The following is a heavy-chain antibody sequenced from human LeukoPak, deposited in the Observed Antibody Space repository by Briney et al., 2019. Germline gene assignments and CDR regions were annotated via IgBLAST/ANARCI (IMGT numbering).Heavy chain of an antibody. V-gene: IGHV3-74*01. Sequence: GGSLRLSCAASGFTFSSYWMHWVRQAPGKGLVWVSRINSDGSSTSYADSVKGRFTISRDNSKNTLYLQMNSLRAEDTAVYYCAKDALEHYYDSSGYYGMSDYWGQGTLVTVSS. J-gene: IGHJ4*02. D-gene: IGHD3-22*01. CDR2: INSDGSST. CDR3: AKDALEHYYDSSGYYGMSDY. CDR1: GFTFSSYW.